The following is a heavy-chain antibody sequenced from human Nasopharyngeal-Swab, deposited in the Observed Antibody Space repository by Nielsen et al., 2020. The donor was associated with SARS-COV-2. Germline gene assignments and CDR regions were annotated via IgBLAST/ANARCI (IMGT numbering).Heavy chain of an antibody. CDR2: IIPIFVTA. CDR1: GAIFSSYA. D-gene: IGHD3-10*01. Sequence: SVKVSCKASGAIFSSYAFSWVRQAPGQGLEWMGGIIPIFVTANYAQKFQGRVTITSDESTSTAYMELSSLRSEDTAVYYCARGPYYYGSGEYFDYWGQGTLVTVSS. J-gene: IGHJ4*02. V-gene: IGHV1-69*13. CDR3: ARGPYYYGSGEYFDY.